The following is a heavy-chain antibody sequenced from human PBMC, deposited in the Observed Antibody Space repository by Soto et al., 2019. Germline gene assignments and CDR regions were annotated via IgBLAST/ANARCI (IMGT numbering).Heavy chain of an antibody. CDR1: GYSFTSYW. V-gene: IGHV5-51*01. D-gene: IGHD3-3*01. CDR2: IYPGDSDT. Sequence: GESLKISCKGSGYSFTSYWIGWVRQMPGKGLEWMGIIYPGDSDTRYSPSFQGQVTISADKSISTAYLQWSSLKASDTAMYYCARLSDYDFWSGYYKPRDPNWFDPWGQGTLVTVSS. J-gene: IGHJ5*02. CDR3: ARLSDYDFWSGYYKPRDPNWFDP.